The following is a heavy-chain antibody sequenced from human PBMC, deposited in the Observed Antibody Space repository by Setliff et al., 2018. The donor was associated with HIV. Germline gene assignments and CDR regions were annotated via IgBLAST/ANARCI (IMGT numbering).Heavy chain of an antibody. CDR2: IIPIFSTS. CDR1: GSTFTSYA. D-gene: IGHD2-21*01. Sequence: GASVKVSCKASGSTFTSYAINWVRQAPGQGLEWMGGIIPIFSTSNYAQRFQGRVTITADESTSTAYMELYNLRSGDTAMYYCTRGRGIIGALVYWGQGTLVTVSS. J-gene: IGHJ4*02. V-gene: IGHV1-69*13. CDR3: TRGRGIIGALVY.